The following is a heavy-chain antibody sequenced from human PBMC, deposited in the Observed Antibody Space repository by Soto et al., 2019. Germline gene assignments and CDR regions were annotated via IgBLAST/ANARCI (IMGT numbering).Heavy chain of an antibody. D-gene: IGHD5-18*01. CDR3: ARDLRGDSDGLGY. Sequence: QVQLVESGGGLVKPGGSLRLSCAASGFTFSDYYMTWIRQAPGKGLEWVSYISSSTYYTNYADSVKGRFTISRDNAKNSLNLQMNSLRVEDTAVYYCARDLRGDSDGLGYWGQGTLVIVSS. V-gene: IGHV3-11*06. CDR2: ISSSTYYT. CDR1: GFTFSDYY. J-gene: IGHJ4*02.